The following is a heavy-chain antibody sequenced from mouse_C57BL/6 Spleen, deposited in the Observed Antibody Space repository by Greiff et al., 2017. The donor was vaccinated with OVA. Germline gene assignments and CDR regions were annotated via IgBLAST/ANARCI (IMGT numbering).Heavy chain of an antibody. CDR1: GYSITSGYY. D-gene: IGHD1-1*01. CDR3: ARGDYGSSFHFDY. Sequence: EVQLQESGPGLVKPSQSLSLTCSVTGYSITSGYYWNWIRQFPGNKLEWMGYISYDGSNNYNPSLKNRISITRDTSKNQFFLKLNSVTTEDTATYYCARGDYGSSFHFDYWGQGTTLTVSS. CDR2: ISYDGSN. J-gene: IGHJ2*01. V-gene: IGHV3-6*01.